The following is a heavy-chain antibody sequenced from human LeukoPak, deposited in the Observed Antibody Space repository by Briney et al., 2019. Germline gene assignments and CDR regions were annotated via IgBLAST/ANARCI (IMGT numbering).Heavy chain of an antibody. Sequence: GGFLRLSCAASGFSVSTNYINWVRQAPGKGLEWVSLIYGDDTTHFADSVTGRFAISRDNSKNTLYLQMNSLRVEDTAVYYCARDYLGYCDSSRCYSGYGMDVWGQGTTVTVSS. CDR3: ARDYLGYCDSSRCYSGYGMDV. V-gene: IGHV3-66*01. D-gene: IGHD2-2*01. CDR2: IYGDDTT. J-gene: IGHJ6*02. CDR1: GFSVSTNY.